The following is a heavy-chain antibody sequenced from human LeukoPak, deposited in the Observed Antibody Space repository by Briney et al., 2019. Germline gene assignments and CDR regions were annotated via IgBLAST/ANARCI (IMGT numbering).Heavy chain of an antibody. D-gene: IGHD5/OR15-5a*01. Sequence: PSETLSLTCSVSGGSVSSSSYYWGWIRQPPGKGLEWIGIIFYSGSTYYNPPLKSRLTISVDTSKNEFSLKMTSVTAADTAVYYCARLRDMVCFDCWGQGIRVTVSS. J-gene: IGHJ4*02. V-gene: IGHV4-39*01. CDR2: IFYSGST. CDR3: ARLRDMVCFDC. CDR1: GGSVSSSSYY.